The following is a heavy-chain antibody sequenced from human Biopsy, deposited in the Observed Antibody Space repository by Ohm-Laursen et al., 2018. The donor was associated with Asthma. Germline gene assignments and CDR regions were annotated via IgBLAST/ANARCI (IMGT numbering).Heavy chain of an antibody. V-gene: IGHV3-33*01. CDR1: GFTFSSYG. Sequence: SLRLSCTASGFTFSSYGMHWVRQAPGKGLEWVAVIWYDGSNKYYADSVKGRFTISRDNSKNTLYLQMNSLRAEDTAVYYCARDPAGYYYFDCWGQGTLVTVSS. J-gene: IGHJ4*02. CDR2: IWYDGSNK. D-gene: IGHD3-22*01. CDR3: ARDPAGYYYFDC.